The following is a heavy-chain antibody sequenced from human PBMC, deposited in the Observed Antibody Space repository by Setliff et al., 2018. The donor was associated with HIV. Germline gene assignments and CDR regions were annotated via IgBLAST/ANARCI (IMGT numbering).Heavy chain of an antibody. CDR1: GYTFTSYG. CDR3: ARHVGGGATPSRYYFDS. Sequence: ASVKVSCKTSGYTFTSYGISWVRQAPGQGLEWMGWISTYIDKTNYAQNFQGRVTLTADTSTNTAYMELRDLRSDDTAIYYWARHVGGGATPSRYYFDSWGQGTLVTVSS. D-gene: IGHD3-10*01. J-gene: IGHJ4*02. V-gene: IGHV1-18*01. CDR2: ISTYIDKT.